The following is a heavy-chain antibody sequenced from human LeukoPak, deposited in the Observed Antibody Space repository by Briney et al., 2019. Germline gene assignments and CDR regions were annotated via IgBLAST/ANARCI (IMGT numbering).Heavy chain of an antibody. CDR2: INPISGGT. CDR3: AKGREPEPVAPFDP. D-gene: IGHD1-14*01. CDR1: GYTFTDYY. V-gene: IGHV1-2*02. J-gene: IGHJ5*02. Sequence: ASVKVSCKASGYTFTDYYIHWVRQAPGQGLEWMGWINPISGGTKYAQKFQGRVTMTRDTSISTVYMELRRLRSDDTALYYCAKGREPEPVAPFDPWGQGTLVTVSS.